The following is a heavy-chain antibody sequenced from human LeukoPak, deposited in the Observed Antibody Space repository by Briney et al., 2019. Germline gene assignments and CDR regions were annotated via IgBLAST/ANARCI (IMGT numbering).Heavy chain of an antibody. J-gene: IGHJ4*02. CDR2: IYYSGST. CDR3: AQSSGYYIIPDY. Sequence: PSETLSLTCTVSGGSISSSSYYWGWIRQPPGKGLEWTGSIYYSGSTYYNPSLKSRVTISVDTSKNQFSLKLSSVTAADTAVYYCAQSSGYYIIPDYWGQGTLVTVSS. D-gene: IGHD3-22*01. CDR1: GGSISSSSYY. V-gene: IGHV4-39*01.